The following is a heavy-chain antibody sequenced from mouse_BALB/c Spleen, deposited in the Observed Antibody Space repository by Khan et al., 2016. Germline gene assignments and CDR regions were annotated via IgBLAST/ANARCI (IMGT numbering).Heavy chain of an antibody. CDR2: INPSNGDT. CDR1: GYTFTSYY. Sequence: LHQSGAELVKPGASVKLSCKASGYTFTSYYMYWVKQRPGQGLEWIGEINPSNGDTNFNERFKSKATLTVDKSSSTTYMQFSSLTSEDSAVYYCTRAGYDYPFAYWGQGTLVTVSA. V-gene: IGHV1S81*02. CDR3: TRAGYDYPFAY. J-gene: IGHJ3*01. D-gene: IGHD2-4*01.